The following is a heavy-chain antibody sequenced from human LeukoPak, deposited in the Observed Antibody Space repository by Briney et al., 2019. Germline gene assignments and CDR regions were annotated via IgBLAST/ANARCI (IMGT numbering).Heavy chain of an antibody. Sequence: PSETLSLTCAVYGGSFSGYYWSWIRQPPGKGLEWIGYIYHSGSTYYNPSLKSRVTISVDRSKNQFSLKLSSVTAADTAVYYCARGQGYSYGYFDYWGQGTLVTVSS. CDR2: IYHSGST. CDR3: ARGQGYSYGYFDY. D-gene: IGHD5-18*01. V-gene: IGHV4-34*01. CDR1: GGSFSGYY. J-gene: IGHJ4*02.